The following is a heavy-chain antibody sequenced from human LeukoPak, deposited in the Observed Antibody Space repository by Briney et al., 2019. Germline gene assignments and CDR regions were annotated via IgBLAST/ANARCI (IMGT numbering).Heavy chain of an antibody. CDR3: ARGGRITIFGVVMGSLDV. J-gene: IGHJ6*04. D-gene: IGHD3-3*01. CDR1: GGSISSGGYY. Sequence: SQTLSLTCTVSGGSISSGGYYWSWIRQHPGKGLEWIGYIYYSGSTYYNPSLKSRVTISVDTSKNQFSLKLSSVTAADTAVYYCARGGRITIFGVVMGSLDVWGKGTTVTVSS. V-gene: IGHV4-31*03. CDR2: IYYSGST.